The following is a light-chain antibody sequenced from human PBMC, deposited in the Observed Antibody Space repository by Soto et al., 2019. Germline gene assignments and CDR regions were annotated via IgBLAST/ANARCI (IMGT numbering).Light chain of an antibody. CDR1: NLGSKY. J-gene: IGLJ2*01. Sequence: SYELTQPPSVSVSPGQTATIPCSGANLGSKYVCWYQQRPGQSPVLVMYQDKYRPSGIPDRFSGANSGSTATLTITGTQAMDEADYYCQAWDSITYVVFGGGTKLTVL. CDR3: QAWDSITYVV. CDR2: QDK. V-gene: IGLV3-1*01.